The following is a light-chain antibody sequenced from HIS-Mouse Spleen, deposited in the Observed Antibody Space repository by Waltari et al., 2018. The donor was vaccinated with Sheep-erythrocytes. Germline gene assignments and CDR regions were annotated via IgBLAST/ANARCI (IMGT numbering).Light chain of an antibody. CDR1: SSDVGGYNY. CDR2: DVS. J-gene: IGLJ1*01. CDR3: CSYAGSYNHV. V-gene: IGLV2-11*01. Sequence: QSALPQLPSVSGSPGPSATIACTGTSSDVGGYNYVPWYQQHPGKAPKLMIYDVSKRPSGVPDRFSGSKSGNTASLTISGLQAEDEADYYCCSYAGSYNHVFATGTKVTVL.